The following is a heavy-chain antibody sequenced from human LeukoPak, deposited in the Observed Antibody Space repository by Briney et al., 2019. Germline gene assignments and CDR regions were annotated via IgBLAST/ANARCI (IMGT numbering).Heavy chain of an antibody. V-gene: IGHV4-34*01. CDR2: INHSGST. D-gene: IGHD6-13*01. CDR3: AGRRWRGIAAAVGRLDY. J-gene: IGHJ4*02. CDR1: GYSISTGYY. Sequence: SETLSLTCTVSGYSISTGYYWSWIRQPPGKGLEWIGEINHSGSTNYNPSLKSRVTISVDASKNQFSLKLSSVTAADTAVYYCAGRRWRGIAAAVGRLDYWGQGTLVTVSS.